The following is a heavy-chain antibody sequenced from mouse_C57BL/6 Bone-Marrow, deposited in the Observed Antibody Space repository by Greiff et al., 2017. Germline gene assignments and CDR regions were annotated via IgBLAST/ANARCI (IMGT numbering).Heavy chain of an antibody. D-gene: IGHD1-1*01. J-gene: IGHJ3*01. CDR3: ARKSPLYYYGSSAWFAY. V-gene: IGHV1-64*01. Sequence: QVQLQQPGAELVKPGASVKLSCKASGYTFTSYWMHWVKQRPGQGLEWIGMIHPNSGSTNYNEKFKSKATLTVDKSSSTAYMQLSSLTSEDSAVCYCARKSPLYYYGSSAWFAYWGQGTLVTVSA. CDR1: GYTFTSYW. CDR2: IHPNSGST.